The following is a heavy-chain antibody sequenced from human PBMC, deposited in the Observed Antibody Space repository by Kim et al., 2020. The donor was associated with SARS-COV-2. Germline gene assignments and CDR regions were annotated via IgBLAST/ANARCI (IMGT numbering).Heavy chain of an antibody. CDR1: GFTFSSYA. Sequence: GGSLRLSCAASGFTFSSYAMSWVRQAPGKGLEWVSAISGSGGSTYYADSVKGRFTISRDNSKNTLYLQMNSLRAEDTAVYYCAGMTGIAVAADYWGQGTLVTVSS. J-gene: IGHJ4*02. D-gene: IGHD6-19*01. CDR2: ISGSGGST. CDR3: AGMTGIAVAADY. V-gene: IGHV3-23*01.